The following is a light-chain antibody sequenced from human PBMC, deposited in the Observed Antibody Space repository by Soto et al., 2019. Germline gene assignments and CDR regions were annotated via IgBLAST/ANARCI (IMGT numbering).Light chain of an antibody. CDR2: DAS. J-gene: IGKJ1*01. CDR3: QPYNSYSWT. CDR1: QTISSW. V-gene: IGKV1-5*01. Sequence: DIQMTQSPSTLSASVGDRVTITCRASQTISSWLAWYQQKPGKAPKLLIYDASSLESGVPSRFSGRGSGTQFTLTISSLQPDDFATYYCQPYNSYSWTFGQGTK.